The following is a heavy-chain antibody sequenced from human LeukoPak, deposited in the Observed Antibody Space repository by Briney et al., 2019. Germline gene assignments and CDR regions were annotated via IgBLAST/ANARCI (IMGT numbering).Heavy chain of an antibody. D-gene: IGHD3-22*01. CDR1: GFTFSSYW. V-gene: IGHV3-48*03. CDR2: ISSSGSTI. J-gene: IGHJ6*04. Sequence: XAXXGFTFSSYWMNWVRQTPGKGLEWVSYISSSGSTIYYADSVKGRFTISRDNAKNSLYLQMNSLRAEDTAVYYCAXXGXTMXXGVWGKGTXVTISS. CDR3: AXXGXTMXXGV.